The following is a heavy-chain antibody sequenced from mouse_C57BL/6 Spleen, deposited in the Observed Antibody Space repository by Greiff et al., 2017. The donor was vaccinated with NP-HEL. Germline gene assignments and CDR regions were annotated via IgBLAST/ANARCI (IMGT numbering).Heavy chain of an antibody. CDR3: GRGISNGYAMDY. CDR2: IYPVSGET. CDR1: GYTFTDHI. V-gene: IGHV1-11*01. Sequence: VQLQQSGAELASPGASVTLSCKASGYTFTDHIMNWVKKRLGQGLEWIGRIYPVSGETNYNQKFMGKTTIAVDRSSSTVYMVLNSLTSEDPAVYYCGRGISNGYAMDYWGQGTSVTVSS. J-gene: IGHJ4*01. D-gene: IGHD2-5*01.